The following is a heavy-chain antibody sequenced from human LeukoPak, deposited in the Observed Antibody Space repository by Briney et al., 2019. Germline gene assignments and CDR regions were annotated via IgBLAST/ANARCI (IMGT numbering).Heavy chain of an antibody. J-gene: IGHJ4*02. CDR2: ISSSSCYI. D-gene: IGHD3-22*01. V-gene: IGHV3-21*01. Sequence: KSGGSLRLSCAASGFTFSSYSMNWVRQAPGKGLEWVSSISSSSCYIYYADSVKGRFTISRDNAKNSLYLQMNSLRAEDTAVYYCARDLAPYYYDSSGYYSGPFDYWGQGTLATVSS. CDR3: ARDLAPYYYDSSGYYSGPFDY. CDR1: GFTFSSYS.